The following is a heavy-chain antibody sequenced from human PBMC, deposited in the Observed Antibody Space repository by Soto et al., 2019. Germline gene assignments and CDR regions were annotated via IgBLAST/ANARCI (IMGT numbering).Heavy chain of an antibody. J-gene: IGHJ5*02. CDR2: INPATGDT. D-gene: IGHD3-10*01. V-gene: IGHV1-3*01. CDR3: ARAAGRSKLLPYYFDP. CDR1: GYGFTTSA. Sequence: QVHLVQSGAEVQEPGASVRISCQASGYGFTTSAIHWVRQAPGQSLEWMGWINPATGDTKYSQKVRGRVTFASDTSATTVYMDLRSLASHDTAVYYCARAAGRSKLLPYYFDPWGQGTLVTVSS.